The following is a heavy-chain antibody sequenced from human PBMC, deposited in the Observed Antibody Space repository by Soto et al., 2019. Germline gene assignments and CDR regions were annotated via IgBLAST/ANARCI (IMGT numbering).Heavy chain of an antibody. Sequence: EVQLVESGGGLVQPGGSLRLSCAASGFTFSRYWMNWVRQAPGKGLEWVANIKQDGSEKNYVDSVKGRFTISGDNAKNSLYLQMNSLRAEDTAVYYCARGSSGWYEVDYWGQGTLVTLSS. CDR2: IKQDGSEK. D-gene: IGHD6-19*01. CDR1: GFTFSRYW. CDR3: ARGSSGWYEVDY. J-gene: IGHJ4*02. V-gene: IGHV3-7*02.